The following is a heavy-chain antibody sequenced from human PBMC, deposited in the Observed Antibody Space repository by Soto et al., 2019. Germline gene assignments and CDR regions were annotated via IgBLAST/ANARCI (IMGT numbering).Heavy chain of an antibody. CDR2: IHSGGNT. Sequence: EVQLAESGGGLVQPGGSLRLSCAASGFTVSSNYMSWVRQAPGKGLEWVSVIHSGGNTYYADSVKGRFTISRDNSKNTLYLQMNSLRAEDTAVYYCAREGSSGWYQYWGQGTLVTVSS. J-gene: IGHJ4*02. CDR3: AREGSSGWYQY. CDR1: GFTVSSNY. V-gene: IGHV3-66*01. D-gene: IGHD3-22*01.